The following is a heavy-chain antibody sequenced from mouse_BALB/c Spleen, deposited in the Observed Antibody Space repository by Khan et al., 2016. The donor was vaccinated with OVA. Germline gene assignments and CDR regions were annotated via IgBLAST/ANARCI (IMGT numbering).Heavy chain of an antibody. CDR2: IDPPNDDS. CDR1: GFNIKDTY. D-gene: IGHD2-1*01. Sequence: EVQLQQSGAELVKPGASVKLSCSASGFNIKDTYIHWMKQRPEQGLEWIGRIDPPNDDSKYGPKFQAKATLTADTSSNTAYLPLSSLTSEDTAVYYCATLYGTPFAFWGQGTLVSVSA. CDR3: ATLYGTPFAF. V-gene: IGHV14-3*02. J-gene: IGHJ3*01.